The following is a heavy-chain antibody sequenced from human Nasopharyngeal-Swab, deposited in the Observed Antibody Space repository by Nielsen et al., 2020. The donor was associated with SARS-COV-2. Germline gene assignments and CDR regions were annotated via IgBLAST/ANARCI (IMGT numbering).Heavy chain of an antibody. D-gene: IGHD5-18*01. CDR2: INQSGST. J-gene: IGHJ6*02. CDR3: ARGSPKDANKQLWLLYYYYGMDV. V-gene: IGHV4-34*01. Sequence: SETLSLTCAVFGGSLSDYYWSWIRQPPGKGLEWIGEINQSGSTNYNPSLKSRVTISLDTSKNQFSLKLSSVTAADTAVYYCARGSPKDANKQLWLLYYYYGMDVWGQGSTVTVSS. CDR1: GGSLSDYY.